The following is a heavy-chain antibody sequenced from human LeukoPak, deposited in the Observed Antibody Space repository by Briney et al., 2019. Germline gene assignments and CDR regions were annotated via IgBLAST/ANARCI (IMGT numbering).Heavy chain of an antibody. CDR1: GGTFSSYA. J-gene: IGHJ6*03. V-gene: IGHV1-69*05. CDR2: IIPIFGTA. Sequence: SVKVSCKASGGTFSSYAISWVRQAPGQGLEWMGRIIPIFGTANCAQEFQGRATITTDESTSTAYVELSSLRSEDTAVYYCARDRRHYYYYMDVWGKGTTVTVSS. CDR3: ARDRRHYYYYMDV.